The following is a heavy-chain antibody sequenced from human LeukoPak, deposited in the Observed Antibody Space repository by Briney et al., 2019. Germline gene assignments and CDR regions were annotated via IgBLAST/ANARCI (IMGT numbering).Heavy chain of an antibody. V-gene: IGHV5-51*01. CDR3: ARRIAAAVSIGTRYFDY. CDR2: IYPVDSAT. CDR1: GSNFTNYW. J-gene: IGHJ4*02. D-gene: IGHD6-13*01. Sequence: GGSLQISGQGSGSNFTNYWIGGGRPVPGKGVEGMGTIYPVDSATKYSPSFQGHVTISAHNSIRTAYLQWSSLNASDTAMYYCARRIAAAVSIGTRYFDYWGQGTLVTVSS.